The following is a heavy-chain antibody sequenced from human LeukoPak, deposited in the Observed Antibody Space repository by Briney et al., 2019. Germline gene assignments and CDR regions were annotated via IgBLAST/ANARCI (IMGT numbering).Heavy chain of an antibody. CDR1: GFTFSRYE. J-gene: IGHJ4*02. V-gene: IGHV3-66*01. CDR3: ARDEVGAGNTYGKFDY. CDR2: IYSDGRT. Sequence: GGSQRLSCAASGFTFSRYEMNWVRQAPGKGLEWVSVIYSDGRTYYADSVQGRFTISRDNSKNTLYLQLNSLRAEDTAVYYCARDEVGAGNTYGKFDYWGQGTLFTVSS. D-gene: IGHD3-10*01.